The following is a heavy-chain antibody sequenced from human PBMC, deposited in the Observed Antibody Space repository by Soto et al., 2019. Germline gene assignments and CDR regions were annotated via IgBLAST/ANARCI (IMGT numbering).Heavy chain of an antibody. J-gene: IGHJ4*02. Sequence: PSETLALTCSVSGGSMNSGDYYWSWVRQSPGKGLQWLGYIFHRGSAYYNPSLKSRLTMSIDTSKNQFSLRLTSVTAADTARYFCARAFYDVLTGYYVRYFDHWGQVALVTFSS. CDR1: GGSMNSGDYY. CDR3: ARAFYDVLTGYYVRYFDH. V-gene: IGHV4-30-4*01. CDR2: IFHRGSA. D-gene: IGHD3-9*01.